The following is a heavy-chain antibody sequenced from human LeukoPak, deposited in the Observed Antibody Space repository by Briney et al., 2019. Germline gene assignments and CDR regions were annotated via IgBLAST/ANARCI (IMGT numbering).Heavy chain of an antibody. D-gene: IGHD2-2*02. CDR2: ISAYNGNT. V-gene: IGHV1-18*01. Sequence: ASVKVSCKASGYTFTSYGISWVRQAPGQGLEWMGWISAYNGNTNYAQKLQGRVTMTTDTSTSTAYMELRSLRSDDTAVYYCARDSVVVPAAILNYYYYGMDVWGQGTTVTVSS. CDR1: GYTFTSYG. CDR3: ARDSVVVPAAILNYYYYGMDV. J-gene: IGHJ6*02.